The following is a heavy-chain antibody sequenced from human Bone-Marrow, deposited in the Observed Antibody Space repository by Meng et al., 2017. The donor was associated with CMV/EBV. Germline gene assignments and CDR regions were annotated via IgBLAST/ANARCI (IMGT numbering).Heavy chain of an antibody. CDR1: GFTFSSYS. V-gene: IGHV3-30*02. CDR3: AKDLLLFGGPNAYFDQ. Sequence: GESLKISCAASGFTFSSYSMNWVRQAPGKGLEWVAFIRHDGTNKFYGASVKGRFTISRDNSKSTVYLQMNSLRPEETALYYCAKDLLLFGGPNAYFDQWGQGTLVTGSS. J-gene: IGHJ4*02. CDR2: IRHDGTNK. D-gene: IGHD3-16*01.